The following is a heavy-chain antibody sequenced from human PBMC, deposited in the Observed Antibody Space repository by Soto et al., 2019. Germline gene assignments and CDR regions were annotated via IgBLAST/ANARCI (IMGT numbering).Heavy chain of an antibody. J-gene: IGHJ3*02. Sequence: QVQLVQSGAEVKKPGSSVKVSCKASGGTFSSYAISWVRQAPGHGLEWMGGIIPIFGTANSAQKFQGRVTITADESTSTAYRELSSLRAEDTAVDYCDIKYCSSTSGNDAFDIWGQGTMVTVAA. CDR3: DIKYCSSTSGNDAFDI. D-gene: IGHD2-2*01. CDR2: IIPIFGTA. V-gene: IGHV1-69*01. CDR1: GGTFSSYA.